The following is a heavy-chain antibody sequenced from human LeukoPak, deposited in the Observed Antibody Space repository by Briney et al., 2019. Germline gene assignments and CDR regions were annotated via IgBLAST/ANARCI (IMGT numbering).Heavy chain of an antibody. CDR1: GYTFTGYY. V-gene: IGHV1-2*04. J-gene: IGHJ3*02. D-gene: IGHD6-19*01. Sequence: ASVKVSCKASGYTFTGYYMHWVRQAPGQGLEWMGWINPNSGGTNYAQKFQGWVTMTRDTSISTAYMELSRLRSDDTAVYYCARPAGIVVAGDAFDIWGQGTMVTVSS. CDR3: ARPAGIVVAGDAFDI. CDR2: INPNSGGT.